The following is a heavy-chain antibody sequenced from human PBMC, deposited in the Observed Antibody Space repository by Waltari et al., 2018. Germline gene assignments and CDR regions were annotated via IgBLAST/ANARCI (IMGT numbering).Heavy chain of an antibody. CDR1: GDSISSYF. CDR2: IYSSGRT. CDR3: ARGYNQLSRTWFDP. J-gene: IGHJ5*02. D-gene: IGHD1-1*01. V-gene: IGHV4-4*07. Sequence: QVQLQESGPGLVKPSETLSLTCTVSGDSISSYFWSWIRQPTGKGLEWIGRIYSSGRTNYNPSLKSRVTMSVDTSRNQLSLKLSSVTAADTAVYFCARGYNQLSRTWFDPWGQGTLVTVSS.